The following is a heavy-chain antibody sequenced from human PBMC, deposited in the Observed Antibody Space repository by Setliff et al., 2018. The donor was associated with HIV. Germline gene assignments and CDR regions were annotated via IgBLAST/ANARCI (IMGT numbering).Heavy chain of an antibody. D-gene: IGHD3-3*01. CDR3: LKGVVATFFYYMDV. J-gene: IGHJ6*03. CDR1: GFDFRNTA. V-gene: IGHV3-33*07. CDR2: IWYDGTNA. Sequence: GGSLRLSCEASGFDFRNTAMYWVRQSPGNGREWVAGIWYDGTNAEYLDSVKGRFTISRDNSERTVYLEMNGVRVEDTAVYYCLKGVVATFFYYMDVWGKGTTVTVSS.